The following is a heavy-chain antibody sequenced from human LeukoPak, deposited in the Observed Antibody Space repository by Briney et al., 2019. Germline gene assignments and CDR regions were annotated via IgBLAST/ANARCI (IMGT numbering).Heavy chain of an antibody. J-gene: IGHJ4*02. CDR2: INHSGST. Sequence: SETLSLTCAVYGGSFSGYYWSWIRQPPGKGLEWIGEINHSGSTNYNPSLKSRVTISVDTSKNQFSLKLNSVTAADTAVYYCASLSGYSYGNKDYWGQGTLVTVSS. CDR3: ASLSGYSYGNKDY. D-gene: IGHD5-18*01. CDR1: GGSFSGYY. V-gene: IGHV4-34*01.